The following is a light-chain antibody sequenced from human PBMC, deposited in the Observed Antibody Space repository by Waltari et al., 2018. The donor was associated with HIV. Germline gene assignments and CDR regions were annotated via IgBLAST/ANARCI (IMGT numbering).Light chain of an antibody. Sequence: DIQLTQSPSSLSASVGDRVTITCQARQDISTYLNWYQQKPGIAPKILFSDASNLETGVPSRFSVSGSETDFSCTISGLQPEDIATYYCQQYDNLPITFGQGTRLEIK. CDR3: QQYDNLPIT. CDR1: QDISTY. J-gene: IGKJ5*01. V-gene: IGKV1-33*01. CDR2: DAS.